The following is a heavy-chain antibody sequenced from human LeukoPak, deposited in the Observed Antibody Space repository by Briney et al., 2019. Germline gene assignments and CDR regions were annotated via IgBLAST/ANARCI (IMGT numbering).Heavy chain of an antibody. CDR3: ARGDEVVAADYYYYMDV. Sequence: GGSLRLSCAASGFTFSRYDMHWVRQAPGKGLEWVAFIRYDGTNKYYADSVKGRFTISRDNAKNSLNLQMNSLRAEDTAVYYCARGDEVVAADYYYYMDVWGKGTTVTISS. CDR1: GFTFSRYD. V-gene: IGHV3-30*02. J-gene: IGHJ6*03. CDR2: IRYDGTNK. D-gene: IGHD2-15*01.